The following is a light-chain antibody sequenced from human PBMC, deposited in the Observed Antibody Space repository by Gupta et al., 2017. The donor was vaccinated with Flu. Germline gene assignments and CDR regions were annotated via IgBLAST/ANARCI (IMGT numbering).Light chain of an antibody. J-gene: IGLJ1*01. Sequence: QSALTQPASVSGSPGQSITISCTGTSSDVGRSDSVSWYQQHPGKAPKLIIYDVSNRPSGVSSSFSGSKSGNTASMTISGLEAEDETDYYCSSYTSTNTFYVFGPGTKVTVL. CDR3: SSYTSTNTFYV. V-gene: IGLV2-14*01. CDR2: DVS. CDR1: SSDVGRSDS.